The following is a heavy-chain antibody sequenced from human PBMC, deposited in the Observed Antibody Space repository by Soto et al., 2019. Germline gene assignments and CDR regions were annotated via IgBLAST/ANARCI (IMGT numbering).Heavy chain of an antibody. CDR1: GFTVGGYT. CDR3: ARAYVILIVHSTALDF. CDR2: INGPSSST. V-gene: IGHV3-23*01. Sequence: TGGSLRLSCAASGFTVGGYTMTWVRQAPGKGLEWVSTINGPSSSTYDAYSVKGRITVTDNTYNTLLHHHMNSMTAETTAQYYSARAYVILIVHSTALDFWGQGTLVTVSS. J-gene: IGHJ4*02. D-gene: IGHD3-10*02.